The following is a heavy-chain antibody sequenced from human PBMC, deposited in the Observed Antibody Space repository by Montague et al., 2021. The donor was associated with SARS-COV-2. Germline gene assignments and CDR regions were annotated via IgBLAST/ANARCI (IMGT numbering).Heavy chain of an antibody. CDR1: GFSLTTSGMC. D-gene: IGHD6-19*01. Sequence: PALVKPTQTLTLTCTFSGFSLTTSGMCLNWIRQPPGKALEWLARIDWDDDKYYSTSLKTRLTISKRTSKNQVVLTMTNMDPVDTATYYCAREYSSGVYFDYWGQGTLVTVSS. V-gene: IGHV2-70*11. CDR3: AREYSSGVYFDY. CDR2: IDWDDDK. J-gene: IGHJ4*02.